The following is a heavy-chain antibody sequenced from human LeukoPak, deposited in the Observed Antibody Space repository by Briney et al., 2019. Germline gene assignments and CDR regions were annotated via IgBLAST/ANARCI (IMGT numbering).Heavy chain of an antibody. CDR1: GFTFSSYA. V-gene: IGHV3-23*01. CDR2: ISGSGGST. J-gene: IGHJ3*02. Sequence: PGGSLRLSCAASGFTFSSYAMSWVRQAPGKGLEWVSAISGSGGSTYYADSVKGRFTISRDNSKNTLYLQMNSLTAEDTAVYYCATVQRGLGAFDIWGQGTRVTVPS. D-gene: IGHD1-1*01. CDR3: ATVQRGLGAFDI.